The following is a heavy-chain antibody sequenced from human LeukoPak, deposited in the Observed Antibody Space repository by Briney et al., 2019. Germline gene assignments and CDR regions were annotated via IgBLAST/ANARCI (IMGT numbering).Heavy chain of an antibody. CDR1: GFAFNTSS. Sequence: PGGSLRLSCAASGFAFNTSSMTSVRQAPGKGLGWVSSILSTGAYIHYADSVRGRFAVSRDNAENSLYLQMNSLRAEDTALYFCARVKMGATISTFHYYPMDVWGKGTTVTVSS. CDR3: ARVKMGATISTFHYYPMDV. J-gene: IGHJ6*03. D-gene: IGHD5-24*01. V-gene: IGHV3-21*01. CDR2: ILSTGAYI.